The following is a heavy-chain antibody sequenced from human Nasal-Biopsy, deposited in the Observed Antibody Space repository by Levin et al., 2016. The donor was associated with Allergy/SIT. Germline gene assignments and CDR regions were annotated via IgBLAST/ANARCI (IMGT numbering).Heavy chain of an antibody. D-gene: IGHD2-15*01. Sequence: SETLSLTCTVSGGSIISGTYYRRRVCHHPGKGLEWIGNSCFSGTILYSPSLKSRVTISVDTPKSQFSLQLSSVTAADTAVYYCARERTCGGSCYYFGYWGQGTLVTVSA. J-gene: IGHJ4*02. CDR3: ARERTCGGSCYYFGY. CDR1: GGSIISGTYY. V-gene: IGHV4-61*01. CDR2: SCFSGTI.